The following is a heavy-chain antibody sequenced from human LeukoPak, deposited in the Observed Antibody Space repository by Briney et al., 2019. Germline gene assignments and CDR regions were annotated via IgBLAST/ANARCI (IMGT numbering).Heavy chain of an antibody. CDR2: IIPILGIA. Sequence: GASVKVSCKASGGTFSSYTISWVRQAPGQGLEWMGRIIPILGIANYAQKFQGRVTITADKSTSTAYMELSSLRSEDTAVYYCARVVYDSSGYYVLNWFDPWGQGTPVTVSS. CDR3: ARVVYDSSGYYVLNWFDP. J-gene: IGHJ5*02. D-gene: IGHD3-22*01. V-gene: IGHV1-69*02. CDR1: GGTFSSYT.